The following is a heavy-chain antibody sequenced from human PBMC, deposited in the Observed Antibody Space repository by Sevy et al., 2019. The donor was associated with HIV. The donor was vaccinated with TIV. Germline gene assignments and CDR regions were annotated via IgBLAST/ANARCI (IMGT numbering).Heavy chain of an antibody. CDR3: AKKNDPIGFDY. CDR2: ISSSSTI. D-gene: IGHD3-10*01. Sequence: GGSLRLSCAASGFTFSSYSMNWVRQAPGKGLEWISSISSSSTIYYADSVKGRFTISRDNAKNSLYLQMNSLRDEDTAVYYCAKKNDPIGFDYWGQGTLVTVSS. J-gene: IGHJ4*02. V-gene: IGHV3-48*02. CDR1: GFTFSSYS.